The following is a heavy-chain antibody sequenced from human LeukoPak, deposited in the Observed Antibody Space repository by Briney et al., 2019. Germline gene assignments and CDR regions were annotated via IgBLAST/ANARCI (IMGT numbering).Heavy chain of an antibody. CDR2: ISSSGSTI. V-gene: IGHV3-48*03. J-gene: IGHJ4*02. CDR1: GFTFGDYA. D-gene: IGHD5-24*01. CDR3: AREARMATSYFDY. Sequence: GGSLRLSCTASGFTFGDYAMNWVRQAPGKGLEWVSYISSSGSTIYYADSVKGRFTISRDNAKNSLYLQMNSLRAEDTAVYYCAREARMATSYFDYWGQGTLVTVSS.